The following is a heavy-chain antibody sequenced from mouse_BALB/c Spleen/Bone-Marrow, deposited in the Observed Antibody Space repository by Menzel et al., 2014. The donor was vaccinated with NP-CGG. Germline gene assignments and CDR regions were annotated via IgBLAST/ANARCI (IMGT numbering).Heavy chain of an antibody. CDR3: ATLTGHFDY. CDR2: IDPASDNT. V-gene: IGHV14-3*02. CDR1: GFNITDPY. D-gene: IGHD4-1*01. J-gene: IGHJ2*01. Sequence: VQLQQSGAELVKPGASVKLSCTASGFNITDPYIHWVKQRPGQGLDWIGRIDPASDNTQYDPKFQGKATLTADTSSNXAYLQLSSLTSEDTAVYYCATLTGHFDYWGQGTILTVSS.